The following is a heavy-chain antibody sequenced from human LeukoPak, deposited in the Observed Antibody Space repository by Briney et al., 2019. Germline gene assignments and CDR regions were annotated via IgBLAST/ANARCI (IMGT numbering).Heavy chain of an antibody. CDR3: ARGYCRGGTCSNSF. CDR2: ISRSGDTT. J-gene: IGHJ4*02. CDR1: GFSFSTYP. Sequence: GGSLRLSCAAAGFSFSTYPMNWVRQVPGKGLEWVSAISRSGDTTYYADSMKGRFTISRDNSKTSLSLQMNSLRDDDTAVYYCARGYCRGGTCSNSFWGQGTLVTVSS. D-gene: IGHD2-15*01. V-gene: IGHV3-23*01.